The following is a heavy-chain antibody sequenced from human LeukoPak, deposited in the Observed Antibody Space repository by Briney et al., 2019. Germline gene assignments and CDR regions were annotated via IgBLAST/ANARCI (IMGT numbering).Heavy chain of an antibody. CDR3: ARATLYDFSPFDP. V-gene: IGHV4-59*01. Sequence: PSETLSLTCTVSGGSISSYYWSWIRQPPGKGLEWIGYIYYSGSTNYNPSLKSRVTISVDTSKNQFSLKLSSVTAADTAVYYCARATLYDFSPFDPWGQGTLVTVSS. CDR1: GGSISSYY. J-gene: IGHJ5*02. CDR2: IYYSGST. D-gene: IGHD3-3*01.